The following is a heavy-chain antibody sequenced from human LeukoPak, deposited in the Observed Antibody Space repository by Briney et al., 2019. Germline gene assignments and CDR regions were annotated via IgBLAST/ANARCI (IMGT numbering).Heavy chain of an antibody. CDR2: IRSKANKYAT. D-gene: IGHD1-26*01. J-gene: IGHJ2*01. CDR3: ARSIREPGWYFDL. V-gene: IGHV3-73*01. CDR1: GFTFNDSG. Sequence: GGSLRLSCAASGFTFNDSGIHWVRQASGKGLEWVGRIRSKANKYATTYAASVKGRFTISRDDSKNTAYLHMNSLKTEDTAVYYCARSIREPGWYFDLWGRGTLVIVSS.